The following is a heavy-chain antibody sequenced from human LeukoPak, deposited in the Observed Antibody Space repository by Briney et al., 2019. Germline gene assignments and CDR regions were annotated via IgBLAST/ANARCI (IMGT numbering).Heavy chain of an antibody. CDR3: AELGITMIGGV. V-gene: IGHV3-21*04. D-gene: IGHD3-10*02. CDR1: GFTFSSYS. J-gene: IGHJ6*04. Sequence: PGGSLRLSCAASGFTFSSYSMKWVRQAPGEGLEWVSSISGSNSYIYYADSMKGRFTISRDNAKNSLYLQTNSLRAEDTAIYYCAELGITMIGGVWGKGTTVTISS. CDR2: ISGSNSYI.